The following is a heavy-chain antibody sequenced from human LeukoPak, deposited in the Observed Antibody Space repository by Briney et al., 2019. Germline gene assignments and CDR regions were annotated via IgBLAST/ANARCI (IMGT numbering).Heavy chain of an antibody. CDR2: IGSSDIYI. CDR3: ARSDYGGNSDDAFDI. Sequence: PGGSLRLSCAASGFTFSSYNMNWVRQAPGKGLEWVSSIGSSDIYIYYADSVKGRFTISRDNAKNSLYLQMDSLRADDTAVYYCARSDYGGNSDDAFDIWGQGTMVTVSS. D-gene: IGHD4-23*01. CDR1: GFTFSSYN. J-gene: IGHJ3*02. V-gene: IGHV3-21*01.